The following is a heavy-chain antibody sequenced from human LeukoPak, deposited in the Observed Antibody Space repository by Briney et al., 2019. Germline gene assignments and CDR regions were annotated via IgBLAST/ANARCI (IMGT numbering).Heavy chain of an antibody. V-gene: IGHV4-31*03. CDR2: ISYSGST. CDR1: GASISSGGYY. Sequence: PSKTLSLTRTVSGASISSGGYYWSWIRQHPGKGLEWIGYISYSGSTYYNPSLKSRVSISVDTSKNQFSLKLSSVTAADTAFYYCATHGRAYYFDYWGQGTLVTVSS. CDR3: ATHGRAYYFDY. J-gene: IGHJ4*02. D-gene: IGHD1-26*01.